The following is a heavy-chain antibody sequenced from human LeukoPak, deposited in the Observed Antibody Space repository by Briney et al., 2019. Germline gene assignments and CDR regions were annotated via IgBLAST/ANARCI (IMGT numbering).Heavy chain of an antibody. CDR2: MNPNSGNT. J-gene: IGHJ4*02. V-gene: IGHV1-8*01. CDR1: GYTFTSYD. D-gene: IGHD3-22*01. Sequence: ASVKVSCKASGYTFTSYDINWVRQATGQGLEWMGWMNPNSGNTGYAQKFQGRVTMTRNTSISTAYMELSSLRSEDTAVYYCARAYDSSGYHYAISSDWGQGTLVAVSS. CDR3: ARAYDSSGYHYAISSD.